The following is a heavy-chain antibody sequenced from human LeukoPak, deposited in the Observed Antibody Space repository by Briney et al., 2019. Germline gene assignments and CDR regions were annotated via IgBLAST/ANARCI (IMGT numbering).Heavy chain of an antibody. Sequence: SETLSLTCTVSGVSISSYYWSWIRQSPEKGLEWIGYIYYSGSSNYNPSLKSRVTISVDTSKNQFSLKLSTVTAADTAVYYCAGRFKSSMDVWGQGTTVTVSS. CDR3: AGRFKSSMDV. CDR2: IYYSGSS. J-gene: IGHJ6*02. V-gene: IGHV4-59*01. D-gene: IGHD3-3*01. CDR1: GVSISSYY.